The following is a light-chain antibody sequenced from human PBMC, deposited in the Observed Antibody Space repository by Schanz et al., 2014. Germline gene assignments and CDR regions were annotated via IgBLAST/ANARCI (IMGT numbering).Light chain of an antibody. Sequence: EVVMTQSPATLSMSPGERATLSCRASQSVGSDLAWYQQKPGQAPRLLIYRTSSRATGIPARFSGSGSATEFTLTISSLQSEDFAVYYCLQYNDWPPYTFGQGTKLEIK. CDR3: LQYNDWPPYT. CDR2: RTS. V-gene: IGKV3-15*01. CDR1: QSVGSD. J-gene: IGKJ2*01.